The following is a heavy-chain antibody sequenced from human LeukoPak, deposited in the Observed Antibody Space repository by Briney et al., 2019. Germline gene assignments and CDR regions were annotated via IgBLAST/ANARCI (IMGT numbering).Heavy chain of an antibody. J-gene: IGHJ4*02. CDR1: GGSISSYY. CDR3: ARGIEDFWSGYYLDY. V-gene: IGHV4-59*01. Sequence: PSETLSLTCTVSGGSISSYYWSWIRQPPGKGLEWIGYIYYSGSTNYNPSLKSRVTISVDTSKNQFSLKLSSVTAADTAVYYCARGIEDFWSGYYLDYWGQGTLVTVSS. D-gene: IGHD3-3*01. CDR2: IYYSGST.